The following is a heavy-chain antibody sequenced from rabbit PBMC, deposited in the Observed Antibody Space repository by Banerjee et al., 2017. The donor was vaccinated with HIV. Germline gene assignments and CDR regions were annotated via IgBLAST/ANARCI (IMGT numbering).Heavy chain of an antibody. J-gene: IGHJ2*01. Sequence: QEQLEESGGDLVKPEGSLTLTCTASGFSFSNKYVMCWVRQAPGKGLEWIGCINTSSGNTVYASWVKGRFTISKTSSTTVTLQMTSLTAADTATYFCARGGVGSTGYTYAFDPWGPGTLVTVS. CDR3: ARGGVGSTGYTYAFDP. V-gene: IGHV1S45*01. CDR2: INTSSGNT. D-gene: IGHD1-1*01. CDR1: GFSFSNKYV.